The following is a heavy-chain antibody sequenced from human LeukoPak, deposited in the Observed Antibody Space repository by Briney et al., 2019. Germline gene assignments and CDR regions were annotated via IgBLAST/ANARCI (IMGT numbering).Heavy chain of an antibody. V-gene: IGHV3-49*04. CDR1: GFTFGDYA. Sequence: GGSLRLSCTASGFTFGDYAMSWVRRAPGKGLEWVGFIKSKAYGGTTEYAASVKGRFTISRDDSKSIAYLQMNSLKTEDTAVYYCTRDREKEGYYYGMDVWGKGTTVTVSS. D-gene: IGHD1-26*01. J-gene: IGHJ6*04. CDR2: IKSKAYGGTT. CDR3: TRDREKEGYYYGMDV.